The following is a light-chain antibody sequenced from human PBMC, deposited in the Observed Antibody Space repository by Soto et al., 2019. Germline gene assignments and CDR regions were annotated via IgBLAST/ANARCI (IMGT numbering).Light chain of an antibody. Sequence: EIVMTQSPATLSVSPGERATLSCRASQSVSSNLAWYQQKPGQAPRLLMYGISTRATGIPARFSGSGSGTEFTLTISSLQSEDFAIYYCQQYNGYWTFGQGTKVQIK. J-gene: IGKJ1*01. CDR3: QQYNGYWT. V-gene: IGKV3-15*01. CDR2: GIS. CDR1: QSVSSN.